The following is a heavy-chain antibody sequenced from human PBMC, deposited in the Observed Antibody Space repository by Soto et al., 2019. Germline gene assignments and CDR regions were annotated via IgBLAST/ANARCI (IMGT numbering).Heavy chain of an antibody. V-gene: IGHV3-30-3*01. J-gene: IGHJ6*02. Sequence: GGSLRLSCAASGFTFSSYAMHWVRQAPGKGLEWVAVISYDGSNKYYADSVKGRFTISRDNSKNTLYLQMNSLRAEDTAVYYCARVHYDILTGTSYYYYGMDVWGQGTTVTVSS. CDR3: ARVHYDILTGTSYYYYGMDV. D-gene: IGHD3-9*01. CDR2: ISYDGSNK. CDR1: GFTFSSYA.